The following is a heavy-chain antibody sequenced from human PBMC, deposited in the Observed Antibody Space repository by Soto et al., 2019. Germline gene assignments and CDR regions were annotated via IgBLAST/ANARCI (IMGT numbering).Heavy chain of an antibody. D-gene: IGHD2-15*01. CDR2: IYYSGST. CDR1: GGSISSSSYY. CDR3: ARQIGVVAATRFFWFDP. Sequence: QLQLQESGPGLVKPSETLSLTCTVSGGSISSSSYYWGWIRQPPGKGLEWIGSIYYSGSTYYNPSLKSRVTISVDTSKNQFSLKLSSVTAADTAVYYCARQIGVVAATRFFWFDPWGQGTLVTVSS. J-gene: IGHJ5*02. V-gene: IGHV4-39*01.